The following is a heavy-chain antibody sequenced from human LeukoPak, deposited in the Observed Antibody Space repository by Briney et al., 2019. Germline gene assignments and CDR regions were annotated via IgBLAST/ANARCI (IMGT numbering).Heavy chain of an antibody. CDR2: ISGSGGST. CDR1: GFTFSSYA. Sequence: GGSLRLSCAASGFTFSSYAMSWVRQAPGKGLEWVSAISGSGGSTYYADSVKGRFTISRDNSKNTLYLQMNSLRAEDTAVYYCAKGTTDYGDSHPGDYWGQGTLVTVSS. V-gene: IGHV3-23*01. D-gene: IGHD4-17*01. CDR3: AKGTTDYGDSHPGDY. J-gene: IGHJ4*02.